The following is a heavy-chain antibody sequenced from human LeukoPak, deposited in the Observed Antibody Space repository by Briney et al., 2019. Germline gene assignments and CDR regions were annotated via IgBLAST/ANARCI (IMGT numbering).Heavy chain of an antibody. CDR1: GYTFTSYD. Sequence: ASVKVSCKASGYTFTSYDINWVRQATGQGLEWMGWMNPNSGNTGYAQKFQGRVTMTRNTSISTAYMELGSLRSEDTAVYYCARGDDYGDYLDRVVVYYWGQGTLVTVSS. J-gene: IGHJ4*02. CDR2: MNPNSGNT. CDR3: ARGDDYGDYLDRVVVYY. V-gene: IGHV1-8*01. D-gene: IGHD4-17*01.